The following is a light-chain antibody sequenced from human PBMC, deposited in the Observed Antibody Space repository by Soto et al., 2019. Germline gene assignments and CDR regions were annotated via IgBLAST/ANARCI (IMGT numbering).Light chain of an antibody. J-gene: IGKJ4*01. V-gene: IGKV3-15*01. Sequence: EIGMTQSPATLSVSPGERATLSCRASQSVSSNFAWYQQKPGQAPRLLIYGASTRDTGIPARFSGRGSGPEFTLTISSLQSEDFAVYYCQQYNNWPLTFGGGTKVAIK. CDR2: GAS. CDR1: QSVSSN. CDR3: QQYNNWPLT.